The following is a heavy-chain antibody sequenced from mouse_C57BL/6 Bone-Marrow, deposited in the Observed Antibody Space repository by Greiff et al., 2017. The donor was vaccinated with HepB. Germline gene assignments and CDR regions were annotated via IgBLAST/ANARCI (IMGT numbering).Heavy chain of an antibody. J-gene: IGHJ3*01. D-gene: IGHD2-12*01. CDR3: ARSGDYSRFAY. CDR1: GYTFTSYG. Sequence: VQVVESGAELARPGASVKLSCKASGYTFTSYGISWVKQRTGQGLEWIGEIYPRSGNTYYNEKFKGKATLTADKSSSTAYMELRSLTSEDSAVYFCARSGDYSRFAYWGQGTLVTVSA. V-gene: IGHV1-81*01. CDR2: IYPRSGNT.